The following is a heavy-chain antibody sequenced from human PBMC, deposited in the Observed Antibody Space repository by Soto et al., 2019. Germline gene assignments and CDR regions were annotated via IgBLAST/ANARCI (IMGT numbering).Heavy chain of an antibody. V-gene: IGHV3-30*03. CDR1: GFTFSSYG. J-gene: IGHJ6*02. CDR2: ISFDGNYK. Sequence: GGSLRLSCEVSGFTFSSYGMHWVRQAPGKGLEWMAVISFDGNYKSHADSVKGRFTISRDNSRNTVYLQMSSLRADDTAVYYCARDRNYYYSGMDVWAQGTTVTVSS. CDR3: ARDRNYYYSGMDV.